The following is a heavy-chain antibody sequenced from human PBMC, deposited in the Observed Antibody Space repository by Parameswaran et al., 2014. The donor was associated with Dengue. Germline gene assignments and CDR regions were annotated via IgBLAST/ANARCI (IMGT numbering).Heavy chain of an antibody. CDR3: ARDHVVRANGDGPYYYYGMDV. CDR2: LVVVVVTI. D-gene: IGHD2-8*01. Sequence: VRQASTEGGRGVGRHPLVVVVVTIYYADSVKGRFTISRDNAKNSLYLQMNSLRAEDTAVYYCARDHVVRANGDGPYYYYGMDVWGQGTTVTVSS. J-gene: IGHJ6*02. V-gene: IGHV3-21*01.